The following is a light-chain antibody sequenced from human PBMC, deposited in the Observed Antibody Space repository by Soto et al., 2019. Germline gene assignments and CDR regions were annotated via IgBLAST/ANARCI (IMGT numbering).Light chain of an antibody. CDR2: DAV. CDR3: QQYGSSPWT. V-gene: IGKV3-11*01. Sequence: EIVLTQSPATLSLSPGESATLSCRASQSVSSYLAWYQQKPGQAPRLLIYDAVNRATGIPARFNGSGSGTDFTLTINGLEPEDFAMYFCQQYGSSPWTFGQGTKVDIK. CDR1: QSVSSY. J-gene: IGKJ1*01.